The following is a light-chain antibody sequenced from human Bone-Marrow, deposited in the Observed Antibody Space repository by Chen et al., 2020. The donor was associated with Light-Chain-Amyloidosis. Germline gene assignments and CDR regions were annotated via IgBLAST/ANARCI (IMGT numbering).Light chain of an antibody. CDR1: QSVSRY. V-gene: IGKV3-11*01. CDR3: QQRDTWPPMYT. Sequence: DIVLTQYPATLPLSPGERATLSYRASQSVSRYLALYQLKPGQAPRLLIYDASTRATGIPARFSGSGSGTDFTLTISSLAPGDFAFYYCQQRDTWPPMYTYGQGTRLEI. CDR2: DAS. J-gene: IGKJ2*01.